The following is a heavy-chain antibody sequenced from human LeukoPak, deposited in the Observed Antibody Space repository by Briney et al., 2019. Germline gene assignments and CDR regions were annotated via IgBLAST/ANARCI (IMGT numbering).Heavy chain of an antibody. D-gene: IGHD2-15*01. V-gene: IGHV3-23*01. J-gene: IGHJ4*02. CDR3: AKAELVGAAGAVGY. CDR1: GFTFSSYA. Sequence: PGGSLRLSCAASGFTFSSYAMSWVRQAPGKGLEWVSGISGSDGSTNYADSVKGRFTISRDNSKNTLYLQMNSLRAEDTAVYYCAKAELVGAAGAVGYWGQGTLVTVSS. CDR2: ISGSDGST.